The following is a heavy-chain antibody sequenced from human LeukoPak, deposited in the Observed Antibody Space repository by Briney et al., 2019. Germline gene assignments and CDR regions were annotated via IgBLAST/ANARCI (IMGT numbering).Heavy chain of an antibody. D-gene: IGHD2-15*01. J-gene: IGHJ4*02. CDR3: ASRKQWDMIDY. CDR2: ISSSSSTI. CDR1: GFTFSSYS. V-gene: IGHV3-48*01. Sequence: GGSLRLSCAASGFTFSSYSMNWVRQAPGKGLEWVSYISSSSSTIYYADSVKGRFTISRDNAKNSLYLQMNSLRAEDTAVYYCASRKQWDMIDYWGQGTLVTVSS.